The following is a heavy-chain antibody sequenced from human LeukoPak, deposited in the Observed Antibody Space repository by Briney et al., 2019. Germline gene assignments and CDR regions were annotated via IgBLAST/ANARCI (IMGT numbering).Heavy chain of an antibody. V-gene: IGHV3-30-3*01. CDR1: GFTFSSYA. D-gene: IGHD2-2*02. CDR3: LVPAAIGYGMDV. Sequence: AGGSLRLSCAASGFTFSSYAMHWVRQAPGKGLEWVAVISYDGSNKYYADSVKGRFTISRDNSKNTLYLQMNSLRAEDTAVYCCLVPAAIGYGMDVWGQGTTVTVSS. J-gene: IGHJ6*02. CDR2: ISYDGSNK.